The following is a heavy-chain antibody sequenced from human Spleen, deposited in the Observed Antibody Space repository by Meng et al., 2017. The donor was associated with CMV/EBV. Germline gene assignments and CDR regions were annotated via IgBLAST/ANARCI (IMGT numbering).Heavy chain of an antibody. D-gene: IGHD6-13*01. Sequence: SETLSLTCTVSGGSISSYYWSWIRQPPGKGLEWIGYIYYRGSTNYNPSLKSRVTISVDTSKNQFSLKLSSVTAADTAVYYCARDLVAAAGSWFDYWGQGTLVTVSS. CDR1: GGSISSYY. J-gene: IGHJ4*02. CDR3: ARDLVAAAGSWFDY. V-gene: IGHV4-59*01. CDR2: IYYRGST.